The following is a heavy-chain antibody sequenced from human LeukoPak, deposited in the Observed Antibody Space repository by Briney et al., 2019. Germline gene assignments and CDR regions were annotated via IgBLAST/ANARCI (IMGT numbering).Heavy chain of an antibody. CDR3: ARDPSGYDVRGYGGNSEVGY. CDR2: IIPIFGTA. Sequence: SVNVSCKASGGTFSSYAISWVRQAPGQGLEWMGGIIPIFGTANYAQKFQGRVTITADESTSTAYMELSSLRSEDTAVYYCARDPSGYDVRGYGGNSEVGYWGQGTLVTVSS. CDR1: GGTFSSYA. J-gene: IGHJ4*02. D-gene: IGHD4-23*01. V-gene: IGHV1-69*13.